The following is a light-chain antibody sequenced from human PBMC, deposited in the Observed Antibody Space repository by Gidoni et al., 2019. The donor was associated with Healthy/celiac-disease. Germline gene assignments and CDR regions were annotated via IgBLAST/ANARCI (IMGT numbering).Light chain of an antibody. CDR2: GAS. Sequence: VLPKSPATLSVSQGERATLSCRASQSVSSNLAWYQQKPGQAPRLHIYGASTRATGIPARFSGSGSGTKFTLTISSLQSEDFAVYYCQQNNNWSTFGGGTKVEIK. J-gene: IGKJ4*01. V-gene: IGKV3-15*01. CDR3: QQNNNWST. CDR1: QSVSSN.